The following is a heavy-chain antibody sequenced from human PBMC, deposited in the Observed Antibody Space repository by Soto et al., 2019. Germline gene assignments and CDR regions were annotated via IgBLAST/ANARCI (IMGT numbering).Heavy chain of an antibody. Sequence: QVQLVESGGGLVKPGGSLRLSCAASGFTFSDYYMSWIRQAPGKGLEWVSYISSSGSTIYYADSVKGRFTISRDNAKNSLYLQMNSLRAEDTAVYYCASPFDYYYDSSGFSPQEFVYFQHWGQGTLVTVSS. CDR2: ISSSGSTI. D-gene: IGHD3-22*01. CDR3: ASPFDYYYDSSGFSPQEFVYFQH. CDR1: GFTFSDYY. V-gene: IGHV3-11*01. J-gene: IGHJ1*01.